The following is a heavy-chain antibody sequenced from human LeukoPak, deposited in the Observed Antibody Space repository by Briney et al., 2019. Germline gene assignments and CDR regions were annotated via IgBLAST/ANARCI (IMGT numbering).Heavy chain of an antibody. V-gene: IGHV1-69*13. Sequence: SVKVSCKAFGGTFSSYAISWVRQAPGQGLEWMGGIIPIFGTANYAQKFQGRVTITADESTSTAYMELSSLRSEDTAVYYCARYTPIAVAGKGDNWFDPWGQGTLVTVSS. CDR3: ARYTPIAVAGKGDNWFDP. CDR1: GGTFSSYA. D-gene: IGHD6-19*01. CDR2: IIPIFGTA. J-gene: IGHJ5*02.